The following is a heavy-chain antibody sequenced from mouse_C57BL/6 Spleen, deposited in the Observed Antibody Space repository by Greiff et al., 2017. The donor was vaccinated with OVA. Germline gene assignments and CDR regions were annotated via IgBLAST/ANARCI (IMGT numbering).Heavy chain of an antibody. CDR2: IDPGDGET. J-gene: IGHJ4*01. D-gene: IGHD2-13*01. V-gene: IGHV14-2*01. CDR1: GFNIKDYY. Sequence: VQLQQSGAELVKPGASVKLSCTASGFNIKDYYMHWVKQRTEQGLEWIGRIDPGDGETKYAPKFKGKATMTADTSSNTAYLQLSSLTSEDTAVFYWVRGGEDGDRYYYAMDYWGQGTSVTVSS. CDR3: VRGGEDGDRYYYAMDY.